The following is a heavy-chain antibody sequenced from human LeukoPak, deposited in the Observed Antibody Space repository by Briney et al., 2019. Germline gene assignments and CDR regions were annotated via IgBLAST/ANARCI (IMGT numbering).Heavy chain of an antibody. V-gene: IGHV4-4*09. J-gene: IGHJ4*02. Sequence: SETLSLTCTVSGVSFSSFQWSWIRQSPVKGLEWIGNIHMTGRTDYNPSLKSRVTVSVDTSKNQFSLKLSSVTAADTAVYYCAREYYDILTGYYVDYWGQGTLVTVSS. CDR2: IHMTGRT. CDR3: AREYYDILTGYYVDY. D-gene: IGHD3-9*01. CDR1: GVSFSSFQ.